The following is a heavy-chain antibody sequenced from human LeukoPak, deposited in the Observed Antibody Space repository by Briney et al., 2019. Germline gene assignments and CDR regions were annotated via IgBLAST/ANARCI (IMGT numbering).Heavy chain of an antibody. D-gene: IGHD5-24*01. CDR2: ISSSSSYI. Sequence: NPGGSLRLSCAASGFTFSSYSMTWVRQAPGKGLEWVSSISSSSSYIYYADSVKGRFTISRDNAKNSLYLQMNSLRAEDTAVYYCARGLEDGYNYGYWGQGTLVTVSS. V-gene: IGHV3-21*01. CDR3: ARGLEDGYNYGY. J-gene: IGHJ4*02. CDR1: GFTFSSYS.